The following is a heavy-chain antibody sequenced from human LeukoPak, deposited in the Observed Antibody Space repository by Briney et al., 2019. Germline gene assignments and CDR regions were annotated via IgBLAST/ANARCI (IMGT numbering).Heavy chain of an antibody. CDR1: GDSVSTYY. J-gene: IGHJ4*02. Sequence: SETLSLTCTVSGDSVSTYYWNWIRQPPGKGLEWIGYIYYSGSTNYNPSLKSRVTLSVDTSRNQFSLSLRSMTAADTAVYYCARTEPSGTTSHWGQGTLVTVSS. CDR2: IYYSGST. V-gene: IGHV4-59*02. CDR3: ARTEPSGTTSH. D-gene: IGHD1-1*01.